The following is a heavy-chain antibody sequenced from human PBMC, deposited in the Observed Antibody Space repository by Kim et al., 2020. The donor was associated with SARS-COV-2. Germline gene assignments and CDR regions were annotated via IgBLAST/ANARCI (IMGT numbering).Heavy chain of an antibody. Sequence: GGSLRLSCAASGFTFSNGWMSWVRQAPGKGLEWVGRIKSKSDGEKIDYAVPVKGRFTISRDDSKNTLLLQMNSQKTEDTAMYYCTTLINVAARGSWGLGTLVTVSS. CDR3: TTLINVAARGS. V-gene: IGHV3-15*01. CDR1: GFTFSNGW. CDR2: IKSKSDGEKI. J-gene: IGHJ5*02. D-gene: IGHD6-25*01.